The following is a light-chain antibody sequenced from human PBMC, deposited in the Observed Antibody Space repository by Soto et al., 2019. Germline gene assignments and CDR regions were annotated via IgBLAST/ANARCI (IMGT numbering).Light chain of an antibody. Sequence: QSALTQPASVSGSPGQSITISCTGTSSDVGGYNYVSWYQQHPGKAPKLMIYDVSNRPSGVSNRFSGSKSGNTASLTISGLRAEDGADYYCTSNPSTFYVFGSGTKVTVL. CDR3: TSNPSTFYV. CDR2: DVS. J-gene: IGLJ1*01. V-gene: IGLV2-14*01. CDR1: SSDVGGYNY.